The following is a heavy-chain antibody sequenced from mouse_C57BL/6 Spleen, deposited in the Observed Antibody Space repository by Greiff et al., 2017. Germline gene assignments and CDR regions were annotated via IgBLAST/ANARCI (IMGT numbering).Heavy chain of an antibody. V-gene: IGHV14-2*01. CDR3: ARWGITVDY. J-gene: IGHJ4*01. CDR1: GFNIKDYY. Sequence: VQLQQSGAELVKPGASVKLSCTASGFNIKDYYMHWVKQRTEQGLEWIGRIDPAGVETKYAPKLQGKATITADTSSNTAYLQLSSLTSEDTAVYYCARWGITVDYWGQGTSVTVSS. CDR2: IDPAGVET. D-gene: IGHD2-4*01.